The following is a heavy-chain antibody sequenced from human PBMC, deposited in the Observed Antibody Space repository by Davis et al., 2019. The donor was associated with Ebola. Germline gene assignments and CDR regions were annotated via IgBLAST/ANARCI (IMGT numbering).Heavy chain of an antibody. D-gene: IGHD3-3*01. CDR2: ISGSGGST. CDR1: GFTFSSYA. V-gene: IGHV3-23*01. CDR3: ARGAPPWSGYSY. J-gene: IGHJ4*02. Sequence: GESLKISCAASGFTFSSYAMSWVRQAPGKGLEWVSAISGSGGSTYYADSVKGRFTISRDNAKNSLYLQMNSLRAEDTAVYYCARGAPPWSGYSYWGQGTLVTVSS.